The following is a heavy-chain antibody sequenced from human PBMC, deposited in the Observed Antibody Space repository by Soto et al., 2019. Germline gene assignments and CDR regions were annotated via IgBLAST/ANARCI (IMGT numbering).Heavy chain of an antibody. D-gene: IGHD2-2*01. Sequence: QLQLQESGPGLVKPSETLSLTCTVSGGSISSSSYYWGWIRQPPGKGLERIGSIYYSGSTYYNPSLKSRVPIYVNKSKNQFPQELISVTAADTAVYYCAPLGVYCISTSCSSVAGTHWGQGTLVTVSS. CDR2: IYYSGST. J-gene: IGHJ4*02. V-gene: IGHV4-39*01. CDR3: APLGVYCISTSCSSVAGTH. CDR1: GGSISSSSYY.